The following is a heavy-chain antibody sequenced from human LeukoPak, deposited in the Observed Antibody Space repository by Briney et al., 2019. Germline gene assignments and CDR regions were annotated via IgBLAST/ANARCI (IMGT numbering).Heavy chain of an antibody. Sequence: SETLSLTCAVYGESFSGYYWTWVRQPPGKGLEWIGDINHSGRTTYNPSLTSRGIISVDTYKNLFSLKLTPVTAADTAVYYCTGPWQRRYYMDVWGKGTTVAVSS. CDR3: TGPWQRRYYMDV. CDR2: INHSGRT. V-gene: IGHV4-34*01. J-gene: IGHJ6*03. CDR1: GESFSGYY.